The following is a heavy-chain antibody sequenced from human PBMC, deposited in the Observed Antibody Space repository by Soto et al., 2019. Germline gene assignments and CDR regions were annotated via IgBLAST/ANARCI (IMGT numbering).Heavy chain of an antibody. CDR2: ISIYNENT. Sequence: VASVKVSCKASGYTFDRYGVSWVRQAPGQGLEWMGWISIYNENTKYAQRFQGRVTMTRDTSTSIVYVELASLTSDDTAVYYCAREGYCSSGSCALYSHDFFGMDVWGQGTTVTVSS. J-gene: IGHJ6*02. V-gene: IGHV1-18*01. CDR1: GYTFDRYG. CDR3: AREGYCSSGSCALYSHDFFGMDV. D-gene: IGHD2-15*01.